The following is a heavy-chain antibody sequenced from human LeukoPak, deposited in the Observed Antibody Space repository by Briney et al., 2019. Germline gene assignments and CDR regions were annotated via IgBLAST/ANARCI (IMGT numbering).Heavy chain of an antibody. Sequence: PGASLRLSCAASGFTFSSYSINWVRQAPGKGLEWVSSISSSSSYIYYADSVKGRFTISRDNAKNSLYLQMNSLRAEDTAVYYCVLVGSRKVPHDAFDIWGQGTMVTVSS. J-gene: IGHJ3*02. CDR3: VLVGSRKVPHDAFDI. V-gene: IGHV3-21*01. D-gene: IGHD2-2*01. CDR2: ISSSSSYI. CDR1: GFTFSSYS.